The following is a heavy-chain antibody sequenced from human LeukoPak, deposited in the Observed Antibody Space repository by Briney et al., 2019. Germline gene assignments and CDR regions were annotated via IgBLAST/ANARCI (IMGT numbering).Heavy chain of an antibody. CDR3: ARGYSDGYNFGY. J-gene: IGHJ4*02. V-gene: IGHV1-46*01. Sequence: ASVKVSCKASGYTFTSYYMHWVRQAPGQGLERMGIINPSGGSTSYAQRFQGRVTMNRDTSTSTVYMELSSLRSEDTAVYYCARGYSDGYNFGYWGPGTLVTVSS. CDR2: INPSGGST. CDR1: GYTFTSYY. D-gene: IGHD5-24*01.